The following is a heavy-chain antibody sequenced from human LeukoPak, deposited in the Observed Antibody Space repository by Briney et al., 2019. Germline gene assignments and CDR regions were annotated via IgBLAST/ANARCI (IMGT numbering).Heavy chain of an antibody. J-gene: IGHJ6*04. V-gene: IGHV3-30*18. CDR3: AKDLCSGGSCYGEYYYYGMDV. CDR2: ISYDGSNK. Sequence: GGSLRLSCAASGFTFSSYGMHWVRRAPGKGLEWVAVISYDGSNKYYADSVKGRFTISRDNSKNTLYLQMNSLRAEDTAVYYCAKDLCSGGSCYGEYYYYGMDVWGNGTTVTVSS. CDR1: GFTFSSYG. D-gene: IGHD2-15*01.